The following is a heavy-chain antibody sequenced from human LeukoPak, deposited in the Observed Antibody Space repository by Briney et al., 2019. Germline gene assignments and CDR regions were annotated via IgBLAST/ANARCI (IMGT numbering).Heavy chain of an antibody. CDR1: GFRFSDYW. J-gene: IGHJ6*02. Sequence: GGSLRLSCAASGFRFSDYWMNWVRQAPGKGLEWVANINEEGSKIYYVDSVKGRFTISRDNAKNSLYLQMSSLRAEDTAVYYCARAVDVWGQGTTVIVSS. CDR3: ARAVDV. CDR2: INEEGSKI. V-gene: IGHV3-7*01.